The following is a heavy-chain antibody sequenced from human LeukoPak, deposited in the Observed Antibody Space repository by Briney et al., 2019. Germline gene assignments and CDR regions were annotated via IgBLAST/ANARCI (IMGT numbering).Heavy chain of an antibody. D-gene: IGHD3-10*01. V-gene: IGHV3-15*01. CDR2: IKSKTDGGTT. CDR3: TTGFWFGELFHWTFNY. Sequence: GGSLRLSCAASGFTFSNAWMSWVRQAPGKGLEWVGRIKSKTDGGTTDYAAPVKGRFTISRDDSKNTLYLQMNSLKTEDTAVYYCTTGFWFGELFHWTFNYWGQGTLVTVSS. CDR1: GFTFSNAW. J-gene: IGHJ4*02.